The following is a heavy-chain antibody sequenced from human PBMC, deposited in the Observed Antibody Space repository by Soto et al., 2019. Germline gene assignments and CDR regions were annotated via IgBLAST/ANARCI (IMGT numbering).Heavy chain of an antibody. CDR3: AKDRGMATITSYYYGMDV. Sequence: GGSLRLSCAASGFTFSSYGMHWVRQAPGKGLEWVAVISYDGSNKYYADSVKGRFTISRDNSKNTLYLQMNSLRAEDTAVYYCAKDRGMATITSYYYGMDVWGQGTKVTVSS. D-gene: IGHD5-12*01. V-gene: IGHV3-30*18. CDR1: GFTFSSYG. J-gene: IGHJ6*02. CDR2: ISYDGSNK.